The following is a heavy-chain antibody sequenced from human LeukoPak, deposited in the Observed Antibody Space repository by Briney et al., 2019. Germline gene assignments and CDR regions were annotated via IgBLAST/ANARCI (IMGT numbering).Heavy chain of an antibody. CDR2: INPSGGST. Sequence: ASVKVSCKASGYTFTSYYMHWVRQAPGQGLEWMGLINPSGGSTSYAQKFQGRVTMTRDTSTSTVYMELSSLRSEDTAVYYCARDTAMANDAFDIWGQGTMVTVSS. CDR3: ARDTAMANDAFDI. D-gene: IGHD5-18*01. CDR1: GYTFTSYY. J-gene: IGHJ3*02. V-gene: IGHV1-46*01.